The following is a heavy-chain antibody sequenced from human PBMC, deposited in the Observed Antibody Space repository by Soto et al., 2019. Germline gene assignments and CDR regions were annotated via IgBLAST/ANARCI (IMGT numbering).Heavy chain of an antibody. J-gene: IGHJ4*02. D-gene: IGHD3-3*01. V-gene: IGHV3-30*18. CDR1: GFTFSSYG. CDR2: ISYDGSNK. CDR3: AKDQGYYDFWSGFDA. Sequence: GGSLRLSCAASGFTFSSYGMHWVRQAPGKGLEWVAVISYDGSNKYYADSVKGRFTISRDNSKNTLYLQMNSLRAEDTAVYYCAKDQGYYDFWSGFDAWAQGTLVTVSS.